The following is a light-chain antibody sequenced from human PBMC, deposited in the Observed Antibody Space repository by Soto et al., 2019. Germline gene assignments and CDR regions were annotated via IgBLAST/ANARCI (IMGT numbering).Light chain of an antibody. V-gene: IGKV1-39*01. J-gene: IGKJ4*01. CDR3: QQSYSTLLT. CDR1: QSISSY. CDR2: AAS. Sequence: DIQMTQSPSSLSASVGDRVTITCRASQSISSYLNWYQQKPGKAPKLLIYAASSLQSGVPSRFSGSGSGTDFTLTISSLQPEDFSKYYCQQSYSTLLTFGGGTKVDIK.